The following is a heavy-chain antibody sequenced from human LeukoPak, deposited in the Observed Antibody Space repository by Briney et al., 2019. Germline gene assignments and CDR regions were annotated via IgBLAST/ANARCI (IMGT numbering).Heavy chain of an antibody. J-gene: IGHJ6*03. CDR3: ARDFCSGGSCYSFYYYYYMDV. CDR2: IWYDGSNK. CDR1: GFTFSSFG. V-gene: IGHV3-33*01. D-gene: IGHD2-15*01. Sequence: GGSLRLSCAASGFTFSSFGMHWVRQAPGKGLEWVAVIWYDGSNKYYADSVKGRFTISRDNSKNMLYLQMSSLRAEDTAVSSCARDFCSGGSCYSFYYYYYMDVWGKGTTVTVSS.